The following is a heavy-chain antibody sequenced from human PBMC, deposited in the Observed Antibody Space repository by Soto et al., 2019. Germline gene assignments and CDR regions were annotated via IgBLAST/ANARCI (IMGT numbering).Heavy chain of an antibody. D-gene: IGHD2-8*01. J-gene: IGHJ5*02. CDR1: GFSLSTSGMR. CDR3: AREGYCTNGVCYTSWFDP. V-gene: IGHV2-70*04. CDR2: IDWDDDK. Sequence: SGPTLVNPTQTLTLTCSFSGFSLSTSGMRVSWIRQPPGKALEWLARIDWDDDKFYSTSLKTRLTISKDTSKNQVVLTMTNMDPVDTATYYCAREGYCTNGVCYTSWFDPWGQGTLVTVS.